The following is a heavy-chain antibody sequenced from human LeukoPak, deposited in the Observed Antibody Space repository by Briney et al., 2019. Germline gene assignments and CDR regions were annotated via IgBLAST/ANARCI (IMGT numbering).Heavy chain of an antibody. CDR3: ARGEFRIEYSGYDSDY. CDR2: IYNSGSS. CDR1: GASISSSSLY. D-gene: IGHD5-12*01. V-gene: IGHV4-39*07. Sequence: SETLTLTCTVSGASISSSSLYWGWIRQPPGNGLEWIGSIYNSGSSNYNPSLKSRVTISVDTSKNQFSLKMRSVTAADTAVYYCARGEFRIEYSGYDSDYWGRGILVTVSS. J-gene: IGHJ4*02.